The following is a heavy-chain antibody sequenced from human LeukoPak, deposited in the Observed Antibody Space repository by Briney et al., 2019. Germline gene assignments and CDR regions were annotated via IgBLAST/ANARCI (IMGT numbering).Heavy chain of an antibody. V-gene: IGHV3-23*01. CDR2: ISGSDDGT. D-gene: IGHD3-10*01. Sequence: GGSLRLSCAASGFTFSSCGMTWVRQAPGKGLEWVSSISGSDDGTYYADSVKGRFTISRDNSKNTLYLQMNSLRAEDTAVYYCAKGPYGSGVPYWGQGTLVTVSS. CDR3: AKGPYGSGVPY. J-gene: IGHJ4*02. CDR1: GFTFSSCG.